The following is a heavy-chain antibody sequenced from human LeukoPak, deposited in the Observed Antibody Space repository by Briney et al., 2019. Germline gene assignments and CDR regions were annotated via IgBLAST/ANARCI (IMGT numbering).Heavy chain of an antibody. CDR1: GGTFSSYA. Sequence: SVKVSCKASGGTFSSYAISWVRQAPGQGLEWMGRIIPILGIANYAQKFQGRVTITADKSTSTAYMELSSLRSEDTAVYYCARDRVDYGDYEAYYHGMDVWGQGTTVTVSS. J-gene: IGHJ6*02. D-gene: IGHD4-17*01. CDR2: IIPILGIA. CDR3: ARDRVDYGDYEAYYHGMDV. V-gene: IGHV1-69*04.